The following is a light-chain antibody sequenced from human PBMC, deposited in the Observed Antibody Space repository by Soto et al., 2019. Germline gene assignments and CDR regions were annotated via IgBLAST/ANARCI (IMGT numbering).Light chain of an antibody. CDR2: DVN. CDR3: CSYIGSYSYV. Sequence: SVLTQPASVSGSPGQSITISCTGTSSDVGGYNYVSWYQQHPGKAPKFMIYDVNKWPSGVPDRFSGSKSGNTASLTISGLQAEDEADYSCCSYIGSYSYVFGTGTKVTVL. V-gene: IGLV2-11*01. J-gene: IGLJ1*01. CDR1: SSDVGGYNY.